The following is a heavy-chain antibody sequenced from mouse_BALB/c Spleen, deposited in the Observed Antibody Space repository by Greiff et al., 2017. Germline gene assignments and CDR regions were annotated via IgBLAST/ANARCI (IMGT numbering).Heavy chain of an antibody. V-gene: IGHV1-7*01. J-gene: IGHJ2*01. CDR2: INPSTGYT. CDR3: ARSGLYYGYDVGFDY. Sequence: VQLQQSGAELAKPGASVKMSCKASGYTFTSYWMHWVKQRPGQGLEWIGYINPSTGYTEYNQKFKDKATLTADKSSSTAYMQLSSLTSEDSAVYYCARSGLYYGYDVGFDYWGQGTTLTVSS. D-gene: IGHD2-2*01. CDR1: GYTFTSYW.